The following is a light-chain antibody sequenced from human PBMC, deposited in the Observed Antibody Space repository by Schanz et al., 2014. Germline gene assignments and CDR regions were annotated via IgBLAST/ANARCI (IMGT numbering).Light chain of an antibody. Sequence: QSALTQPPSASGSPGQSVTISCTGTSSDVGGYNYVSWFQQHPGKAPKLMIYEVSKRPLGVPDRFSGSKSGNTASLTVSGLQAEDEADYYCSSYAGTNWVFGGGTKLTVL. CDR1: SSDVGGYNY. CDR3: SSYAGTNWV. V-gene: IGLV2-8*01. J-gene: IGLJ3*02. CDR2: EVS.